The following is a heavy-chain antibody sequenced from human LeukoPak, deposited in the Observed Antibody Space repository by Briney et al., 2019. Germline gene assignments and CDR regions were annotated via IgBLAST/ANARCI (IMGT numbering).Heavy chain of an antibody. CDR3: ARNPYSSSWLADYYYYMDV. V-gene: IGHV1-69*13. J-gene: IGHJ6*03. Sequence: SVKVSCKASGGTFSGYAISWVRQAPGQGLEWMGGIIPIFGTANYAQKFQGRVTITADESTSTAYMELSSLRSEDTAVYYCARNPYSSSWLADYYYYMDVWGKGTTVTVSS. CDR2: IIPIFGTA. D-gene: IGHD6-13*01. CDR1: GGTFSGYA.